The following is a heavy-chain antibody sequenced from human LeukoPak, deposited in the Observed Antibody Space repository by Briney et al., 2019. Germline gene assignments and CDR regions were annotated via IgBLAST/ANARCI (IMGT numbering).Heavy chain of an antibody. Sequence: PGDPLTLSCAASGFNFSSYSMNWLRQAPGKGLEWVSSICSSCSYIYYADSVKGRFTISRDNANNSLYLQMNSLRAEDTAVYYCASALRDFWSGYYVGGWFDPWGQGTLVTVSS. V-gene: IGHV3-21*01. CDR3: ASALRDFWSGYYVGGWFDP. CDR1: GFNFSSYS. D-gene: IGHD3-3*01. J-gene: IGHJ5*02. CDR2: ICSSCSYI.